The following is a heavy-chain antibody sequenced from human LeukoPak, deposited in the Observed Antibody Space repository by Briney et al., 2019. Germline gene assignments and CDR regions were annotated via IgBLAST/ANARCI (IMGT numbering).Heavy chain of an antibody. Sequence: SETLSLTCTVSGGSISSGGYYWSWIRQPPGKGLEWIGYIYHSGSTYYDPSLKSRVTISVDRSKNQFSLKLSSVTAADTAVYYCAREETARYAFDIWGQGTMVTVSS. V-gene: IGHV4-30-2*01. CDR2: IYHSGST. J-gene: IGHJ3*02. D-gene: IGHD6-6*01. CDR3: AREETARYAFDI. CDR1: GGSISSGGYY.